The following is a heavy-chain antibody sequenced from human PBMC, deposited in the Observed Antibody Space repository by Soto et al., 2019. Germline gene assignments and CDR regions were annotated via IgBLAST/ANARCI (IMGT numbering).Heavy chain of an antibody. D-gene: IGHD2-2*01. CDR2: INGGNGNT. J-gene: IGHJ4*02. Sequence: ASVKVSCKASGYTFTTYAMHWVRQAPGQRLEWMGWINGGNGNTKYSQKFQGRVTITRDTSASTAYMELSSLRSEDTAVYYCARDYWSSTSCLFDYWGQGTLVTVSS. CDR3: ARDYWSSTSCLFDY. V-gene: IGHV1-3*01. CDR1: GYTFTTYA.